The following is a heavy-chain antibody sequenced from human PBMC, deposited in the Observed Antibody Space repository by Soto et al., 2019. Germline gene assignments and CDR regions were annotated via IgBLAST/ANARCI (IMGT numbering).Heavy chain of an antibody. CDR1: GFTFSNAW. Sequence: EVQLVESGGGLVKPGGSLRLSCAASGFTFSNAWMSWVRQAPGKGLEWVGRIKSKTDGGTTDYAAPVKGRFTISRDDSKNTLYLQMNSLKTEDTAVYYCTDQTAYYYDSRGSDYWGQGTLVTVSS. V-gene: IGHV3-15*01. D-gene: IGHD3-22*01. J-gene: IGHJ4*02. CDR3: TDQTAYYYDSRGSDY. CDR2: IKSKTDGGTT.